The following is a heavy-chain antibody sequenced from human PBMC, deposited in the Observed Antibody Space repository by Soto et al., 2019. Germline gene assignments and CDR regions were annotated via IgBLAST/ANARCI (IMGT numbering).Heavy chain of an antibody. CDR3: ARALFEGCSGGSCSIDYYYYYMDV. D-gene: IGHD2-15*01. CDR2: IYYSGST. V-gene: IGHV4-31*03. J-gene: IGHJ6*03. CDR1: GGSISSGGYY. Sequence: SETLSLTCTVSGGSISSGGYYWSWIRQHPGKGLEWIGYIYYSGSTYYNPSLKSRVTISVDTSKNQFSLKLSSVTAADTAVYYCARALFEGCSGGSCSIDYYYYYMDVWGKRTTVTVSS.